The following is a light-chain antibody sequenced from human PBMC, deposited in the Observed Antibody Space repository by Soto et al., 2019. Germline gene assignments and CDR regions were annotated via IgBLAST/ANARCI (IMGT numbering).Light chain of an antibody. CDR1: SSNIGSNT. CDR3: AAWDDSLNGVI. CDR2: SSN. Sequence: QSVLTQPPSASGNPGQRVTISCSGSSSNIGSNTVNWYRQLPGTAPKLLIYSSNQRPSGVPDRFSGSKSGTSASLAISGLQSEDEADYYCAAWDDSLNGVIFGGGTKLTVL. J-gene: IGLJ2*01. V-gene: IGLV1-44*01.